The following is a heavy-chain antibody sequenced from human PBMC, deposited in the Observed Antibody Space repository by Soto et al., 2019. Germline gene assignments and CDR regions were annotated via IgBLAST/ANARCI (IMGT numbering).Heavy chain of an antibody. J-gene: IGHJ4*02. CDR3: ARGGGGYDSANTGFFDY. D-gene: IGHD3-22*01. CDR2: INPSGGST. CDR1: GYTFRDYY. Sequence: GASVKVSCKASGYTFRDYYMHWVRQAPGQGPEWMGIINPSGGSTSYAQKFQGRVTMTRDTSTSTVYMELSSLRSEDTAVYYCARGGGGYDSANTGFFDYWGQGTLVTVSS. V-gene: IGHV1-46*01.